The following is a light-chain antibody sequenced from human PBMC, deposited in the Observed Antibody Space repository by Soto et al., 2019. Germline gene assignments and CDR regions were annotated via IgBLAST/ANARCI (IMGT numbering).Light chain of an antibody. CDR1: SSDVGSYDI. CDR3: TSYTSSSTHV. V-gene: IGLV2-14*02. Sequence: QSALTQPASVSGAPGRSLGIFCTKTSSDVGSYDIVSWYQQHPGKVPKLIIYDVTIRPSGVSDRFSGSKSGNTASLTISGLQAEDEADYYCTSYTSSSTHVFGTGTKVTVL. CDR2: DVT. J-gene: IGLJ1*01.